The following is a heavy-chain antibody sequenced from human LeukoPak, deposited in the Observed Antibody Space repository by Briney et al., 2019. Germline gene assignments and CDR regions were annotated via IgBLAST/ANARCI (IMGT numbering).Heavy chain of an antibody. J-gene: IGHJ3*02. CDR1: GGSISSYY. Sequence: SETLSLTCTVPGGSISSYYWSWIRQPAGKGLEWIGRIYTSGSTNYNPSLKSRVTMSVDTSKNQFSLKLSSVTAADTAVYYCAGFIAAAGLAAFDIWGQGTMVTVSS. V-gene: IGHV4-4*07. CDR2: IYTSGST. CDR3: AGFIAAAGLAAFDI. D-gene: IGHD6-13*01.